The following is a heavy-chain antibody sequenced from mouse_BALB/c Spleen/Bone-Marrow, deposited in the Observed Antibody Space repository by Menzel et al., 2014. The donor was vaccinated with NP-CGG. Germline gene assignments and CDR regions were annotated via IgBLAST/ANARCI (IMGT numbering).Heavy chain of an antibody. J-gene: IGHJ2*01. V-gene: IGHV1S56*01. Sequence: VKLQESGPELVKPGASVRISCKASGYTFTSYYIHWVKQRPGQGLEWIGWIYPGNVNTKYNEKFKGKATLTADKSSSTAYMQLSSLTSEDSAVYLCAAFDYWGQGTTLTVSS. CDR3: AAFDY. CDR1: GYTFTSYY. CDR2: IYPGNVNT.